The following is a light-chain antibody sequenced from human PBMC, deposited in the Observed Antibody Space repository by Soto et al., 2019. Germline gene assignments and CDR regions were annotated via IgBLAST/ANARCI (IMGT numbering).Light chain of an antibody. CDR1: SGHSAYA. Sequence: QLVLTQSPSASASLGASVKLACTLSSGHSAYAIAWHQQQPEKGPRYLMKLNNDGSHTKGDGIPDRFSGSSSGAERYLIISSLQSEDEADYYCQAWGTGIRVFGGGTKLTVL. CDR2: LNNDGSH. J-gene: IGLJ3*02. V-gene: IGLV4-69*01. CDR3: QAWGTGIRV.